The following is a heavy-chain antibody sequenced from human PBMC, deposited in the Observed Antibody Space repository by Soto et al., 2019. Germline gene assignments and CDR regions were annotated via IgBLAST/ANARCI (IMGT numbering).Heavy chain of an antibody. Sequence: PGGSLRLSCAASGFTFSSYGMHGVRQATGKGLEWVAVISYDGSNKYYADSVKGRFTISRDNSKNTLYLQMNSLRAEDTAVYYCAKRGLDYSNYEPEVPHGMDVWGQGTTVTVSS. V-gene: IGHV3-30*18. J-gene: IGHJ6*02. CDR3: AKRGLDYSNYEPEVPHGMDV. CDR1: GFTFSSYG. CDR2: ISYDGSNK. D-gene: IGHD4-4*01.